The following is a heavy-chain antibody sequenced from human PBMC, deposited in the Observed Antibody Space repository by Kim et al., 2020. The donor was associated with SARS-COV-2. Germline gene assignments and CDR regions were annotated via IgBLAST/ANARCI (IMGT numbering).Heavy chain of an antibody. CDR3: ARDFIFGPDYYYYGMEV. D-gene: IGHD3-16*01. CDR1: GFTVSSNY. Sequence: GGSLRLSCAASGFTVSSNYMSWVRQAPGKGLEWVSVIYSGGSTYYADSVKGRFTISRDNSKNTLYLQMNSLRAEDTAVYYCARDFIFGPDYYYYGMEVWGQGTTVTVSS. CDR2: IYSGGST. V-gene: IGHV3-53*01. J-gene: IGHJ6*02.